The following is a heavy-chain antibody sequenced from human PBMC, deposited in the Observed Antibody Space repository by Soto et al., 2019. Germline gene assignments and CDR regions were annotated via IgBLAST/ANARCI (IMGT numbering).Heavy chain of an antibody. D-gene: IGHD2-15*01. J-gene: IGHJ5*02. CDR2: IIPIFGTA. V-gene: IGHV1-69*13. Sequence: SVKVSCKASGGTFSSYAISWVRQAPGQGLEWMGGIIPIFGTANYAQKFQGRVTITADESTSTAYMELSSLRSENTAVYYCARRYCSGGSCYRGTANWFDPWGQGTLVTVSS. CDR3: ARRYCSGGSCYRGTANWFDP. CDR1: GGTFSSYA.